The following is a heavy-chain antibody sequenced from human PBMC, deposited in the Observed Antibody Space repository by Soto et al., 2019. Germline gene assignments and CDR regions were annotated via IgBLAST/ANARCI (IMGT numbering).Heavy chain of an antibody. CDR1: GGSVSSGSYY. V-gene: IGHV4-61*01. CDR2: IYYSGST. CDR3: ARHLKKGPKWFDP. Sequence: PSETLSLTCTVSGGSVSSGSYYWSWIRQPPGKGLEWIGYIYYSGSTNYNPSLKSRVTISVDTSKNQFSLKMSSVTAADTAVYYCARHLKKGPKWFDPWGQRTLVTVSS. J-gene: IGHJ5*02.